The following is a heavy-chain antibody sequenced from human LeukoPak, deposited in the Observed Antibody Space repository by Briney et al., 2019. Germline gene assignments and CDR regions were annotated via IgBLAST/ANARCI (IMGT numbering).Heavy chain of an antibody. D-gene: IGHD5-12*01. V-gene: IGHV4-34*01. Sequence: NPSETLSLTCAVYGGSFSGYYWSWIRQPPGKGLEWIGEINHSGSTNYNPSLKSRVTISVDTSKNQFSLKLSSVTAADTAVYYCAREWVHSGYDPRFDYWGQGTLVTVSS. CDR3: AREWVHSGYDPRFDY. CDR2: INHSGST. CDR1: GGSFSGYY. J-gene: IGHJ4*02.